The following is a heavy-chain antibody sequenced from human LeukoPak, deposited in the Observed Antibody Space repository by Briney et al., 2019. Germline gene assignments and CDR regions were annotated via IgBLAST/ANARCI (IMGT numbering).Heavy chain of an antibody. J-gene: IGHJ5*02. V-gene: IGHV3-30*03. Sequence: PGRSLRLSCAASGFTFSSYGMHWVRQAPGKGLEWVAVISYDGSNKYYADSVKGRFTISRDNSKNTLYLQMNSLRAEDTAVYYCARAQEVEWFDPWGQGTLVTVSS. CDR1: GFTFSSYG. CDR2: ISYDGSNK. CDR3: ARAQEVEWFDP.